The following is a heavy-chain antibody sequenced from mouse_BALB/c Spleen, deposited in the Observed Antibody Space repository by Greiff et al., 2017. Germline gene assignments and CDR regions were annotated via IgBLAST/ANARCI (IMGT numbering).Heavy chain of an antibody. CDR1: GYNFTSYW. D-gene: IGHD1-1*01. Sequence: QVQLKQPGAELVKPGTSVKLSCKASGYNFTSYWINWVKLRPGQGLEWIGDIYPGSGSTNYNEKFKSKATLTVDTSSSTAYMQLSSLASEDSALDYCARDYGSSYWYFDVWGAGTTVTVSS. V-gene: IGHV1-55*01. J-gene: IGHJ1*01. CDR3: ARDYGSSYWYFDV. CDR2: IYPGSGST.